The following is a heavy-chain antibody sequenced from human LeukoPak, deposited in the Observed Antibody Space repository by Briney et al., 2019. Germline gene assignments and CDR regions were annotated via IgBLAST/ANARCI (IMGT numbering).Heavy chain of an antibody. V-gene: IGHV3-23*01. D-gene: IGHD3-16*01. Sequence: GGSLRLSCAASGFTFSSYAMSWVRQAPGKGLEWVSAISGSGGSTYYADSVKGRFTISRDNSKNTLYLHMNSLSAEDTAVYYCANVDYNAFDIWGQGTMVTVSS. CDR2: ISGSGGST. J-gene: IGHJ3*02. CDR1: GFTFSSYA. CDR3: ANVDYNAFDI.